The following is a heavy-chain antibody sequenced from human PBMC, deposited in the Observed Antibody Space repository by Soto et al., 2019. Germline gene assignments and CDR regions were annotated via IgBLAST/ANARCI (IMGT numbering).Heavy chain of an antibody. D-gene: IGHD2-15*01. V-gene: IGHV1-3*01. CDR3: ARDRSIVVAVAATGFDY. CDR2: INAGNGNT. J-gene: IGHJ4*02. Sequence: ASVKVSCKASGYTFTSYAMHWVRQAPGQRLEWMGWINAGNGNTKYSQKFQGRVTITRDTSASTAYMELSSLRSEDTAAYYCARDRSIVVAVAATGFDYWGQGTLVTVSS. CDR1: GYTFTSYA.